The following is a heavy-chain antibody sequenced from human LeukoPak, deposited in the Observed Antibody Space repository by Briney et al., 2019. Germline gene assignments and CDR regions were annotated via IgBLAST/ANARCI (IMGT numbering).Heavy chain of an antibody. CDR1: GFTFSSYS. D-gene: IGHD1-26*01. V-gene: IGHV3-21*01. CDR2: ISSSSSYI. J-gene: IGHJ3*02. CDR3: ARGCGIVGALCAFDI. Sequence: KAGGSLRLSCAASGFTFSSYSMNWVRQAPGKGLEWVSSISSSSSYIYYADSVKGRFTISRDNAKNSLYLQMNSLRAEDTAVYYCARGCGIVGALCAFDIWGQGTMVTVSS.